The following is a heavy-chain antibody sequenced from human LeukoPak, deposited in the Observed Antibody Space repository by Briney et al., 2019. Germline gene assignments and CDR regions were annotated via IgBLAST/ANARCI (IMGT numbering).Heavy chain of an antibody. V-gene: IGHV4-31*03. CDR2: IYYSGST. CDR3: ARLRGYSGLKYYFDY. Sequence: PSQTLSLTCTVSGGSISSGGYYWSWIRQLPGKGLEWIGYIYYSGSTYYNPSLKSRVTISVDTSKNQFSLKLSSVTAADTAVYYCARLRGYSGLKYYFDYWGQGTLVTVSS. D-gene: IGHD5-12*01. J-gene: IGHJ4*02. CDR1: GGSISSGGYY.